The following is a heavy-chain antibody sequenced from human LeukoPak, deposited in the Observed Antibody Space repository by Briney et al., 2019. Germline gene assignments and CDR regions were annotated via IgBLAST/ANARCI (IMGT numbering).Heavy chain of an antibody. J-gene: IGHJ4*02. CDR1: GYTFTGYY. V-gene: IGHV1-2*02. D-gene: IGHD4-23*01. CDR3: ARYTSGGNYFDY. Sequence: ASVKVSCKASGYTFTGYYMHWVRQAPGQGLEWMGWINPNSGGTNYAQKFQGRVTITADKSTSTAYMELSSLRSEDTAVYYCARYTSGGNYFDYWGQGTLVTVSS. CDR2: INPNSGGT.